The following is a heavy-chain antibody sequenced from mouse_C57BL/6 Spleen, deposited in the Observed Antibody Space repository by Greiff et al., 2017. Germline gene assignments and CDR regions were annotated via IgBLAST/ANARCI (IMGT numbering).Heavy chain of an antibody. Sequence: QVQLQQPGAELVKPGASVKMSCKASGYTFTSYWITWVKQRPGQGLGWIGDIYPGSGSTNYNEKFKSKATLTVDTSSSTAYMQLSSLTSEDSAVYYCAREIYYDYDGYAMDYWGQGTSVTVSS. CDR1: GYTFTSYW. J-gene: IGHJ4*01. V-gene: IGHV1-55*01. CDR3: AREIYYDYDGYAMDY. D-gene: IGHD2-4*01. CDR2: IYPGSGST.